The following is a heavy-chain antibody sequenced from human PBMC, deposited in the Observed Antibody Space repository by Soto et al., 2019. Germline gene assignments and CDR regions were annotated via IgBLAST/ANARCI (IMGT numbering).Heavy chain of an antibody. CDR2: IRDKANSYAT. J-gene: IGHJ4*02. V-gene: IGHV3-73*01. CDR1: GFTFSGSA. D-gene: IGHD1-26*01. CDR3: AKDSISDRETFNFDS. Sequence: GGSLRLSCAASGFTFSGSAMHWVRQASGKGLEWVGRIRDKANSYATAYAASVKGRFTISRDDSKNTAYLQMNSLKTEDTAVYYCAKDSISDRETFNFDSWGQGTLVTVSS.